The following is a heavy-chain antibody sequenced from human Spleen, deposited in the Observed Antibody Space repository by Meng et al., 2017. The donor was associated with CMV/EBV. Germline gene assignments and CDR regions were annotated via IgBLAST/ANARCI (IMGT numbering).Heavy chain of an antibody. CDR3: ARDRLVLFFIGDYFYGMDV. CDR1: GFTFSSYE. J-gene: IGHJ6*02. Sequence: GGSLRLSCAASGFTFSSYEMNWVRQAPGKGLEWVSYISSSGSIIYYADSVKGRFTISRDNAKNSLYLQMNSLRAEDTAVYYCARDRLVLFFIGDYFYGMDVWGQGTTVTVSS. V-gene: IGHV3-48*03. CDR2: ISSSGSII. D-gene: IGHD3-3*01.